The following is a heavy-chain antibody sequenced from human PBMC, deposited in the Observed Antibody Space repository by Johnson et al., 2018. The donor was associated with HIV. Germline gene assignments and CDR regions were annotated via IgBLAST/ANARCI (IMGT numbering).Heavy chain of an antibody. V-gene: IGHV3-30*03. D-gene: IGHD6-19*01. CDR1: GFTFSSHV. Sequence: VQLVESGGGLVQPGGSLRLSCAASGFTFSSHVMHWVRQGPGKGLEWVAVISYDGSNKFYAASVKGRFTISRYNSKNTLYLQMNSLRAEDTAVYYCVLMGWNAFDIWGLGTMVTVSS. J-gene: IGHJ3*02. CDR3: VLMGWNAFDI. CDR2: ISYDGSNK.